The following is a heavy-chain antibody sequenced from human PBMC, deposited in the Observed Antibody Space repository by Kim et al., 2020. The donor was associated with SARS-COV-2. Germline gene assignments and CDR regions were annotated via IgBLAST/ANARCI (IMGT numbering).Heavy chain of an antibody. CDR1: GGSISSSNW. J-gene: IGHJ4*02. CDR3: ARGGFLEWLSLADTNPYFDD. CDR2: IYHSGST. D-gene: IGHD3-3*01. Sequence: SETLSLTCAVSGGSISSSNWWCWVRQPPGKGLEWIGEIYHSGSTNYNPSLKSRVTISVDKSKNQFSLKLSSVTAADTAVYYCARGGFLEWLSLADTNPYFDDWGQGTLVTVSS. V-gene: IGHV4-4*02.